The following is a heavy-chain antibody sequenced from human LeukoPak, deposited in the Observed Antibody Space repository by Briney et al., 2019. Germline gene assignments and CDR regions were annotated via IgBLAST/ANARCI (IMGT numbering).Heavy chain of an antibody. J-gene: IGHJ4*02. D-gene: IGHD6-19*01. V-gene: IGHV3-23*01. CDR1: GFTFSDHA. Sequence: GGSLRLSCAASGFTFSDHAMSWVRQAPGKGLGWVSAIRGTGTTTFYAASVKGRFTISRDNSKNTADLQMNSLRAEDTAVYYCAKVSWLGTLPSYHFDSWGQGTQVTVSS. CDR2: IRGTGTTT. CDR3: AKVSWLGTLPSYHFDS.